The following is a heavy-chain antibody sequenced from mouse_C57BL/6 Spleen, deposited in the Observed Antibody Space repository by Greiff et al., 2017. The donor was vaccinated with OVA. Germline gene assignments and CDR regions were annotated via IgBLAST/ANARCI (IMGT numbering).Heavy chain of an antibody. CDR1: GYAFSSSW. Sequence: VQLQQSGPELVKPGASVKISCKASGYAFSSSWMNWVKQRPGKGLEWIGRIYPGDGDTNYNGKFKGKATLTADKSSSTAYLQLSSLTSEDSAVYIWARRGKLSYIDYWGQGTSLTVSS. D-gene: IGHD4-1*01. J-gene: IGHJ2*02. CDR3: ARRGKLSYIDY. V-gene: IGHV1-82*01. CDR2: IYPGDGDT.